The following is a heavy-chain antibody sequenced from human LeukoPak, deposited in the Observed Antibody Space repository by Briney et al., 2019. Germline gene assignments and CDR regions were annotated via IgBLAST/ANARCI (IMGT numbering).Heavy chain of an antibody. D-gene: IGHD2-21*02. V-gene: IGHV5-51*01. CDR3: AYSRRAHCGGDCSAFDI. CDR1: GYSFISYW. CDR2: IYPGDSDT. Sequence: GESLKISCKGSGYSFISYWIGWVRQMPGKGLEWMGSIYPGDSDTRYSPSFQGQVTIAAGKSISTAYLQWNSLKVSDTAIYYCAYSRRAHCGGDCSAFDIWGQGTMVTVSS. J-gene: IGHJ3*02.